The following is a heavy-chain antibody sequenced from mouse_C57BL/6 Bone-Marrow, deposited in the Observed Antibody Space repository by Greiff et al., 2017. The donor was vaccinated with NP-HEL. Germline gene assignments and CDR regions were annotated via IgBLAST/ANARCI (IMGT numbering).Heavy chain of an antibody. CDR3: ARPYFAY. CDR2: ISSGGSYT. V-gene: IGHV5-6*01. J-gene: IGHJ3*01. Sequence: EVKLVESGGDLVKPGGSLKLSCAASGFTFSSYGMSWVRQTPDKRLEWVATISSGGSYTYYPDSVKGRLTISRDNAKNTLYLQMSSLKSEDTAMYYCARPYFAYWGQGTLVTVSA. CDR1: GFTFSSYG.